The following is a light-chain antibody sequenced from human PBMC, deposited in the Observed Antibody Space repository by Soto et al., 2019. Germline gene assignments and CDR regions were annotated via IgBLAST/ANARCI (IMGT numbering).Light chain of an antibody. J-gene: IGLJ2*01. CDR3: SSYTSSSTLDV. CDR2: DVS. CDR1: SSDVGGYNY. V-gene: IGLV2-14*03. Sequence: ALTQPASVSGSPGQSITISCTGTSSDVGGYNYVSWYQQHPGKAPKLMIYDVSNRPSGVSNRFSGSKSGNTASLTISGLQAEDEADYYCSSYTSSSTLDVFGGGTKLTVL.